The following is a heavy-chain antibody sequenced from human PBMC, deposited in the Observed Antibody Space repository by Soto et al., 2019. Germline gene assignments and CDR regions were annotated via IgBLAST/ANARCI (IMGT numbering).Heavy chain of an antibody. CDR3: AKGYSSGWYFDY. CDR1: GFTFSSYG. CDR2: ISYDGSNQ. Sequence: QVQLVESGGGVVQPGRSLRLSCAASGFTFSSYGMHWVRQAPGKGLEWVAVISYDGSNQYYADSVKGRFTISRDNSKNTLYLQMNSLRAEDTAVYYSAKGYSSGWYFDYWGQGTLVTVSS. J-gene: IGHJ4*02. V-gene: IGHV3-30*18. D-gene: IGHD6-19*01.